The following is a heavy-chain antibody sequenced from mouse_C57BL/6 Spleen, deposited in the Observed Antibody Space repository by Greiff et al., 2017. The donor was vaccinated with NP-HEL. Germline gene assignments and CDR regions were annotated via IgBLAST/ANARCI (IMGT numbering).Heavy chain of an antibody. CDR2: INPGSGGT. CDR1: GYAFTNYL. D-gene: IGHD3-2*02. Sequence: QVQLKQSGAELVRPGTSVKVSCKASGYAFTNYLIEWVKQRPGQGLEWIGVINPGSGGTNYNEKFKGKATLTADKSSSTAYMQLSSLTSEDSAVYFCARGQLRLRYFDYWGQGTTLTVSS. V-gene: IGHV1-54*01. J-gene: IGHJ2*01. CDR3: ARGQLRLRYFDY.